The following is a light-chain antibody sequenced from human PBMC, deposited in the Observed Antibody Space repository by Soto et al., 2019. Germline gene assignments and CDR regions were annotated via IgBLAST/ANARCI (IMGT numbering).Light chain of an antibody. CDR1: NIGDKA. Sequence: SYVLTQRPSVSVAPEKTARITCGGDNIGDKAVHWFQQRPGQAPLLVIYYDFERPSGIPDRFSGSNSGNPATLTISRVEAGDEADYFCQVWDTTLAQPIFGGGTKLTVL. V-gene: IGLV3-21*04. J-gene: IGLJ2*01. CDR2: YDF. CDR3: QVWDTTLAQPI.